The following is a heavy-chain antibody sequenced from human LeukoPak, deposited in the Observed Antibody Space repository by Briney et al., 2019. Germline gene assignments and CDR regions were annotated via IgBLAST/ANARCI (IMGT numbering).Heavy chain of an antibody. CDR1: GFTVRSDD. J-gene: IGHJ6*02. CDR2: LDSDGSP. Sequence: AGGSLRLSCAAFGFTVRSDDMNWVRQAPGKGLEWVSILDSDGSPSYADSVKGRFTTSRDNSKNTLDLQMNSLRAEDTAVYYCARAAAGRAYYHYGMDVWGQGTTVTVSS. D-gene: IGHD6-13*01. V-gene: IGHV3-53*01. CDR3: ARAAAGRAYYHYGMDV.